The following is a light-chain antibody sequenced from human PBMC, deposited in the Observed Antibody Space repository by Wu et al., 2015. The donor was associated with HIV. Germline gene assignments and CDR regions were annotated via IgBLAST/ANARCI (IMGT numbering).Light chain of an antibody. J-gene: IGKJ1*01. Sequence: DIQMTQSPSSLSASVGDRVTITCRASQGISNYLAWYQQKPGKVPKLLIYAASTLQSGVPSRFSGSGSGTEFTLTISSLQPDDFATYYCQQYHTRWTFGQGTKVEIK. CDR3: QQYHTRWT. V-gene: IGKV1-27*01. CDR2: AAS. CDR1: QGISNY.